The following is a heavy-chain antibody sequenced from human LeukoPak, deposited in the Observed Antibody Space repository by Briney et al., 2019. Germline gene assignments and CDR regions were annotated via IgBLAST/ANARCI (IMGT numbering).Heavy chain of an antibody. CDR2: IYPNNGGT. CDR3: ARANPLHCSSTSCLFDY. D-gene: IGHD2-2*01. V-gene: IGHV1-2*04. Sequence: ASVKVSCKASGYTFTDYYMHWVRQAPGQGLEWMGWIYPNNGGTYSTQKFQGWVTMTRDTSISTAYMELSRLTSDDTAVYYCARANPLHCSSTSCLFDYWGQGSLVTVSS. J-gene: IGHJ4*02. CDR1: GYTFTDYY.